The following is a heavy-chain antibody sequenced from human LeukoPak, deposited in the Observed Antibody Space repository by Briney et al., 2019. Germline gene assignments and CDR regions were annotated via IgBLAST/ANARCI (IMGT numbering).Heavy chain of an antibody. CDR1: EYTFTGYY. CDR2: INPNSGGT. V-gene: IGHV1-2*02. CDR3: AREGYAGSCFDY. J-gene: IGHJ4*02. Sequence: GASVKVSCKASEYTFTGYYMHWVRQAPGQGLEWMGWINPNSGGTNYAQKFQGRVTMTRDTSISTAYMELTRLTSDDTAVYYCAREGYAGSCFDYRGQGTLVTVSS. D-gene: IGHD1-26*01.